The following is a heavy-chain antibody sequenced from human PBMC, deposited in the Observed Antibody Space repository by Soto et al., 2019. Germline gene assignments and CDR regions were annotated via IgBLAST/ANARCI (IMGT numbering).Heavy chain of an antibody. CDR2: ISGSGGST. V-gene: IGHV3-23*01. J-gene: IGHJ4*02. CDR3: AKSGKDTGWYPTPDY. Sequence: EVQLLESGGGLVQPGGSLRLSCAASGFSFSSYAMTWVRQAPGKGLEWVSAISGSGGSTYYRDSVKGRFTISRDNSQNTLYLQMNSLRAEDTAIYYCAKSGKDTGWYPTPDYWGQGTLVTVSS. CDR1: GFSFSSYA. D-gene: IGHD6-19*01.